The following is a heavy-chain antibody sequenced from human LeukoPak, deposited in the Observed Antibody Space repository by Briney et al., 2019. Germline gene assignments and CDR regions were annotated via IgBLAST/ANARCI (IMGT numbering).Heavy chain of an antibody. D-gene: IGHD5-12*01. V-gene: IGHV3-7*01. CDR2: ISQGGSVK. CDR1: GFSFRDFW. Sequence: PGGSLRLSCAASGFSFRDFWMTWVRQAPGKGLEGVANISQGGSVKYYVDSVKGRFTISRDDAKSSLYVQMNSLRDEDTAVYYCARFGYSGWNLEYWGQGTLVTVSS. CDR3: ARFGYSGWNLEY. J-gene: IGHJ4*02.